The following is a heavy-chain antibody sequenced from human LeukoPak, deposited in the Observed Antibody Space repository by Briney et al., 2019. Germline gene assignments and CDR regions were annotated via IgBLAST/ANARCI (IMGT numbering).Heavy chain of an antibody. CDR1: GYTFTSYY. CDR2: INPSGGST. Sequence: ASVKVSCKASGYTFTSYYIHWVRQAPGQGLEWMGIINPSGGSTSYAQKFQGRVTMTRDMSTSTVYMELGSLRSEDTAVYYCARGEELLVGYYWGQGALVTVSS. D-gene: IGHD1-26*01. CDR3: ARGEELLVGYY. V-gene: IGHV1-46*01. J-gene: IGHJ4*02.